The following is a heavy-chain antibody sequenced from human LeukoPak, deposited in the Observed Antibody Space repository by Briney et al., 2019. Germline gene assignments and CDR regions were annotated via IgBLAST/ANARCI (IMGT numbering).Heavy chain of an antibody. CDR2: INHSGST. CDR1: GGSFSGYY. CDR3: ARLRAGRFDY. Sequence: SETLSLTCAVYGGSFSGYYWSWIRQPPGKGLEWIGEINHSGSTNYNPSLKSRVTISVDTSKNQFSLKLSSVTAADTAVYYCARLRAGRFDYWGQGTLVTVSS. V-gene: IGHV4-34*01. J-gene: IGHJ4*02.